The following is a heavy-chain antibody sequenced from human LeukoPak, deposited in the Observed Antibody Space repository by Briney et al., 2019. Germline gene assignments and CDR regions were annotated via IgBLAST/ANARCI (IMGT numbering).Heavy chain of an antibody. D-gene: IGHD3-3*01. CDR3: VAPFFWSGYYEY. V-gene: IGHV4-61*02. Sequence: SQTLSLTCTVSGGSISSGSYYWSWIRQPAGKGLEWIGRIYTSGSTNYNPSLKSRVTISVDTSKNQFSLKLSSVTAADTAVYYCVAPFFWSGYYEYWGQGTLVTVSS. CDR2: IYTSGST. CDR1: GGSISSGSYY. J-gene: IGHJ4*02.